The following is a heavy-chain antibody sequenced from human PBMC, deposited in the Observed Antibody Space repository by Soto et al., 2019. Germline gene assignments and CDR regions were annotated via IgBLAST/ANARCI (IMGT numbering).Heavy chain of an antibody. D-gene: IGHD3-10*01. J-gene: IGHJ6*02. CDR3: ARRGYGPGFPYYYGMDV. CDR2: IYYSGST. CDR1: GGSMIRYY. Sequence: SETLSLTCTVSGGSMIRYYWSWIRQPPGKGLEWIGYIYYSGSTNYNPSLKSRVTMSVDTPKNQFSLKLSSVTAADTAVYYCARRGYGPGFPYYYGMDVWGQGTTVT. V-gene: IGHV4-59*01.